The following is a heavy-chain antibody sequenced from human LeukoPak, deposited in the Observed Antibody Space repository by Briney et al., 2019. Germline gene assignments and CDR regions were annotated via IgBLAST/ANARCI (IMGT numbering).Heavy chain of an antibody. Sequence: PSETLSLTCAVYGGSFSGYYWSWIRQPPGKGLEWIGEINHSGRTNYNPSLKSRVTISVDTSKNQFSLKLSSVTAADTAVYYCARGVYIAAAQYAYWGQGTLVTVSS. CDR2: INHSGRT. V-gene: IGHV4-34*01. J-gene: IGHJ4*02. D-gene: IGHD6-13*01. CDR3: ARGVYIAAAQYAY. CDR1: GGSFSGYY.